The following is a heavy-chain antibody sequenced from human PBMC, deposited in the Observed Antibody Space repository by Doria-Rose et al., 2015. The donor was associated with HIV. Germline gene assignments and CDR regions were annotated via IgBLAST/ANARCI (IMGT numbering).Heavy chain of an antibody. D-gene: IGHD6-13*01. Sequence: QVTLKESGPVLVKPTETLTLTCTVSGVSLSSPGMGVSWIRQPPGKALEWLANIFSDGERSYKTSLKSRLTIARGTSKCQVVLTMTDMDPVDTATYYCARIKSSRWYHKYYFDFWVQGALVIVPA. CDR3: ARIKSSRWYHKYYFDF. CDR2: IFSDGER. V-gene: IGHV2-26*01. CDR1: GVSLSSPGMG. J-gene: IGHJ4*02.